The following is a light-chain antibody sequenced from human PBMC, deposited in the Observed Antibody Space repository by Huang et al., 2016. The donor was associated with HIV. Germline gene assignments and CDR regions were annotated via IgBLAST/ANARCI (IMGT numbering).Light chain of an antibody. Sequence: DIQMTQSPSSLSASVGDRVTITCQESQDISNYLNWFQQKPGKAPKLLIYDASNLETGVPSRFSGGGSGTDVTFTISSLYPEDVATYYCQQYDSLPTFGPGTKVEIK. V-gene: IGKV1-33*01. CDR2: DAS. CDR1: QDISNY. CDR3: QQYDSLPT. J-gene: IGKJ3*01.